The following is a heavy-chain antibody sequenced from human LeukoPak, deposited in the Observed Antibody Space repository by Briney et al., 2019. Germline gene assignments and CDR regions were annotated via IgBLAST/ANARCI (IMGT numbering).Heavy chain of an antibody. CDR2: INSDGSST. D-gene: IGHD5-24*01. J-gene: IGHJ6*03. Sequence: GGSLRLSCAASGFTFSSYWMHWVRQAPGKGLVWVSRINSDGSSTSYADSVKGRFTISRDNAKNTLYLQMNSLRAEDTAVYYCARGPRDGYNYYYYYYIDVWGKGTTVTVSS. CDR3: ARGPRDGYNYYYYYYIDV. CDR1: GFTFSSYW. V-gene: IGHV3-74*01.